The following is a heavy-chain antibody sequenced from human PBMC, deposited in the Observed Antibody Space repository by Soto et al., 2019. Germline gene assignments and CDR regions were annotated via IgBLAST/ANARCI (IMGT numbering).Heavy chain of an antibody. CDR3: ARVSIIGSYSHFDY. CDR1: GDSVSSNSAA. V-gene: IGHV6-1*01. Sequence: SQTLSLTCVISGDSVSSNSAAWNWIRQSPSRGLEWLARIYYTSKWYNDYAVSVKSRITINADTSKNQFSLQLNSVTPEDTAVYYCARVSIIGSYSHFDYWGQGTLVTVSS. D-gene: IGHD1-26*01. CDR2: IYYTSKWYN. J-gene: IGHJ4*01.